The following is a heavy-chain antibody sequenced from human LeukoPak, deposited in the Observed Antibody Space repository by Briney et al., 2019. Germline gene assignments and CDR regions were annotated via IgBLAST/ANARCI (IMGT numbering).Heavy chain of an antibody. CDR3: ARAVDFWGGYSFDY. J-gene: IGHJ4*02. Sequence: GGSLRLSCAASGFTFSSYWMHWVRQAPGKGLVWVSRINSDGSSTSYADSVKGRFTISRDNAKNTLYLQMNSLRAEDTAVYYCARAVDFWGGYSFDYWGQGTLVTVSS. CDR1: GFTFSSYW. V-gene: IGHV3-74*01. CDR2: INSDGSST. D-gene: IGHD3-3*01.